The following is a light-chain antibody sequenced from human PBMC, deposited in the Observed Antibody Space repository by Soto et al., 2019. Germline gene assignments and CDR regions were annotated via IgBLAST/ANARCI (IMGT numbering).Light chain of an antibody. V-gene: IGKV3-20*01. Sequence: IVLTHSPGTLSLSPGERATLSCRASQSDSNNYLAWYQQKPGQAPRLVIYDASSRAAGIPDRFSASGSGTDFTLTISRLEPEEFAVYYCQQYASSPLTFGRGTKVEIK. CDR3: QQYASSPLT. J-gene: IGKJ1*01. CDR2: DAS. CDR1: QSDSNNY.